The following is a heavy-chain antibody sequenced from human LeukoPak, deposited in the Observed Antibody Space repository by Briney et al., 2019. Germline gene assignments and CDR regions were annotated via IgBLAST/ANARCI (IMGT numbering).Heavy chain of an antibody. CDR2: ISGSGGST. J-gene: IGHJ5*02. Sequence: GGSLRLSCAASGFTFSSYAMRWVRQAPGKGLEWVSGISGSGGSTSYADSVKGRFTVSRDNSKNTLYLQMSSLRAEDTALYYCAKRSGYDFWSGFDPWGRGTLVIVSS. D-gene: IGHD3-3*01. CDR1: GFTFSSYA. CDR3: AKRSGYDFWSGFDP. V-gene: IGHV3-23*01.